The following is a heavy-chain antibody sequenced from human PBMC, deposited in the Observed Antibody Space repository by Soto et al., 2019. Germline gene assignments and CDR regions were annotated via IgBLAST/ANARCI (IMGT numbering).Heavy chain of an antibody. Sequence: KASETLSLTCTVSGGSISSGDYYWSWIRQPPGKGLEWIGYIYYSGSTYYNPSLKSRVTISVDTSKNQFSLKLSSVTAADTAVYYCAREGIAARHYYYGMDVWGQGTTVTVSS. D-gene: IGHD6-6*01. CDR2: IYYSGST. CDR3: AREGIAARHYYYGMDV. V-gene: IGHV4-30-4*01. J-gene: IGHJ6*02. CDR1: GGSISSGDYY.